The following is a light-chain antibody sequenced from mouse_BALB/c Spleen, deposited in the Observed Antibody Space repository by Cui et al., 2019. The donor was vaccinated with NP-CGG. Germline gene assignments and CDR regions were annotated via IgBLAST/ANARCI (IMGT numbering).Light chain of an antibody. V-gene: IGLV1*01. CDR2: GTN. Sequence: QAVVTQESALTTSPGETVRLTCRSSTGAVTTSNYANWVQEKPDHLFTGLIGGTNNRTPGVPARFSGSLIGGKAALTITGAQIEDEARYFCALWYSNHWVFGGGTKLTVL. J-gene: IGLJ1*01. CDR3: ALWYSNHWV. CDR1: TGAVTTSNY.